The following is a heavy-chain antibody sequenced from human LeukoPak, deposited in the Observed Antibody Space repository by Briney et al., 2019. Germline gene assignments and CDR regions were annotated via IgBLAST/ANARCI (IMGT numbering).Heavy chain of an antibody. J-gene: IGHJ4*02. CDR1: GGSISSGGYY. Sequence: SETLSLTRTVSGGSISSGGYYWSWIRQHPGKGLEWIGYIYYSGSTYYNPSLKSRVTISVDTSKNQFSLKLSSVTAADTAVYYCARGSGGYSYGIDYWGQGTLVTVSS. CDR3: ARGSGGYSYGIDY. V-gene: IGHV4-31*03. D-gene: IGHD5-18*01. CDR2: IYYSGST.